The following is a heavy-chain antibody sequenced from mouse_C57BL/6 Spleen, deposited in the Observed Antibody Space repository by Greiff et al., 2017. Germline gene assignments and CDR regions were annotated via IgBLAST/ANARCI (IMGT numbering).Heavy chain of an antibody. D-gene: IGHD2-12*01. J-gene: IGHJ1*03. CDR2: IDPENGDT. CDR1: GFNIKDDY. CDR3: TTGGLRRRWYFDV. V-gene: IGHV14-4*01. Sequence: EVQLQQSGAELVRPRASVKLSCTASGFNIKDDYMPWVKQRPEQGLAWIGWIDPENGDTESASKFQGKATITADTSSNTAYLQLSSLTSEDTAVYYCTTGGLRRRWYFDVWGTGTTVTVSS.